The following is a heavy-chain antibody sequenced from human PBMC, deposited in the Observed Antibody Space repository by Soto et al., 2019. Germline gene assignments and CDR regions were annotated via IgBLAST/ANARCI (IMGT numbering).Heavy chain of an antibody. CDR3: ARAHQYYDFWSGYPTAPNYYYGMDV. V-gene: IGHV1-8*01. CDR2: MNPNSGKT. CDR1: GYTFTSYD. D-gene: IGHD3-3*01. Sequence: ASVKVSCKASGYTFTSYDINWVRQATGQGLEWMGWMNPNSGKTDYAQKFQGRVTMTRNKSTSTAYMELSSLRSEDTAVYYCARAHQYYDFWSGYPTAPNYYYGMDVWGQGTTVTVSS. J-gene: IGHJ6*02.